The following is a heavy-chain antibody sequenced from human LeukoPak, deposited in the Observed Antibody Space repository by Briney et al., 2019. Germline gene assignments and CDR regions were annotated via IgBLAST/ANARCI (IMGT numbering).Heavy chain of an antibody. CDR2: IKSDGSIT. D-gene: IGHD6-25*01. Sequence: PGGSLRLSCAASGFTFSDIWMHWVRQAPGEGLVWVSRIKSDGSITNYADSVKGRFTISRDNAKNTLYVQMNSLRAEDTAVYYCARVGARLGAFDIWGQGTMVTVSS. J-gene: IGHJ3*02. CDR3: ARVGARLGAFDI. V-gene: IGHV3-74*01. CDR1: GFTFSDIW.